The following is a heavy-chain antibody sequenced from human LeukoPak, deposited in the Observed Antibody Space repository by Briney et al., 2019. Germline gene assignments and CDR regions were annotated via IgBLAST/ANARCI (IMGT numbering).Heavy chain of an antibody. D-gene: IGHD4/OR15-4a*01. Sequence: GASVKVSCKASGGTFSSYTISWVRQAPGQGLEWMGRIIPILGIANYAQKFQGRVTITADKSTSTAYMELSSLRSEDTAVYYCAREEVLMSRFYFDHWGQGTLVTVSS. J-gene: IGHJ4*02. CDR2: IIPILGIA. V-gene: IGHV1-69*04. CDR3: AREEVLMSRFYFDH. CDR1: GGTFSSYT.